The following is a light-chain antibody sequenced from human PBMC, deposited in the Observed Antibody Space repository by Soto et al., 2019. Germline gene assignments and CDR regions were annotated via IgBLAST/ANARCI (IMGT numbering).Light chain of an antibody. CDR2: DNN. Sequence: QSVLTQPPSVSGAPGQRVTISCTGSSSNIGAGYDVRWYQQLPGTAPKLLIYDNNNRPSGVPDRFSGSRSGTSASLAITGLQAEDEADYYCQSYDSTLSGYVFGTGTKLTVL. CDR1: SSNIGAGYD. J-gene: IGLJ1*01. V-gene: IGLV1-40*01. CDR3: QSYDSTLSGYV.